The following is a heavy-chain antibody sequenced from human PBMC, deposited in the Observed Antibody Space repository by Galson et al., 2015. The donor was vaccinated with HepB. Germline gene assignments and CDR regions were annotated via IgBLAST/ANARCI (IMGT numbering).Heavy chain of an antibody. J-gene: IGHJ4*02. CDR2: ISDSGDIT. D-gene: IGHD3-3*01. V-gene: IGHV3-23*01. CDR1: GFTFSSYA. Sequence: SLRLSCAASGFTFSSYAMSWVRQAPGKGLEWVSTISDSGDITFYADSVKGRFTISRDNSKNALSLQMNSLRAEDTAVYYCARQAYAPFFGDWGQGTLVTVSS. CDR3: ARQAYAPFFGD.